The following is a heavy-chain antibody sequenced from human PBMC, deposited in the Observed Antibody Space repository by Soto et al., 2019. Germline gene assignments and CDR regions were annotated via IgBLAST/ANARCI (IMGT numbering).Heavy chain of an antibody. CDR3: VRVGVGIGNHFDS. J-gene: IGHJ4*02. D-gene: IGHD1-26*01. CDR1: NGSISGFY. CDR2: IHYSGRT. V-gene: IGHV4-59*12. Sequence: QVQLQESGPGLVKPSETLSLTCSVSNGSISGFYWTWIRQPPGKILEWIGYIHYSGRTDYNHSLTSRATMSVDTSKTQFSLNLKSITAADTAVYYCVRVGVGIGNHFDSWGRGTLVTVSS.